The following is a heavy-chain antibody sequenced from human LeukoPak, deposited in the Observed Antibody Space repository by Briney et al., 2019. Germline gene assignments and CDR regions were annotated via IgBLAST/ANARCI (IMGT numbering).Heavy chain of an antibody. CDR2: INHSGST. V-gene: IGHV4-34*01. CDR1: GGSFSGYY. J-gene: IGHJ4*02. D-gene: IGHD2-15*01. CDR3: ARGVPYCSGGSCYSHFDY. Sequence: SETLSLTCAVYGGSFSGYYWSWIRQPPGKGLEWIGEINHSGSTNYNPSLKSRVTISVDTSKNQFSLKLSSVTAADTAVYYCARGVPYCSGGSCYSHFDYWGQGTLVTVSS.